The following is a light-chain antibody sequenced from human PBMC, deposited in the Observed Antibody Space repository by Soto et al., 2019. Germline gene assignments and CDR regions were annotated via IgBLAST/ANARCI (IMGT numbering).Light chain of an antibody. CDR1: SSDVGGYND. CDR2: DVT. J-gene: IGLJ1*01. V-gene: IGLV2-11*01. Sequence: QSALTQPRSVSGSPGQSVTISCTGISSDVGGYNDVSWYQQHPGKAPKLMIYDVTKRPSGVPDRFSGSKSGNTASLTISGLQAEDEGDYYCCSYAGSYTYVFGTGTKLTVL. CDR3: CSYAGSYTYV.